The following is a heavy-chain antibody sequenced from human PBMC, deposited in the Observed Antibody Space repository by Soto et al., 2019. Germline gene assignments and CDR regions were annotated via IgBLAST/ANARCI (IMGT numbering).Heavy chain of an antibody. CDR2: VHSTGST. D-gene: IGHD3-16*01. V-gene: IGHV4-59*08. CDR1: GGSISSYY. CDR3: VLHRCRNHGDLHAF. Sequence: SETLSLTSTVSGGSISSYYWSWIRQPPGKGLEWIGYVHSTGSTNYNPPLKSRVTMSVDTSKNQLSLEVSSVTAADTAVYYFVLHRCRNHGDLHAFSGRGSIDTVS. J-gene: IGHJ3*01.